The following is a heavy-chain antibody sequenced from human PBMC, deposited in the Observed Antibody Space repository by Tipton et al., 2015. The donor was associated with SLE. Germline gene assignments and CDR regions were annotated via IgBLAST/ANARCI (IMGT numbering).Heavy chain of an antibody. D-gene: IGHD7-27*01. Sequence: QSGAEVKKPGASVKVSCKASGYTFTSYGISWVRQAPGQGLEWMGWINPNSGGTNYAQKFQGRVTMTRDTSISTAYMELSRLRSDDTAVYYCARDLKLGMDNWFDPWGQGTLVTVSS. J-gene: IGHJ5*02. CDR2: INPNSGGT. V-gene: IGHV1-2*02. CDR3: ARDLKLGMDNWFDP. CDR1: GYTFTSYG.